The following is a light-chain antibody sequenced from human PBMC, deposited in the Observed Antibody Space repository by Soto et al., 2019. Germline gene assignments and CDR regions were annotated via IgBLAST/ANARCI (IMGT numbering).Light chain of an antibody. CDR1: SSDVGGYNY. CDR2: EVS. J-gene: IGLJ1*01. CDR3: CSYAGSYTLYV. V-gene: IGLV2-14*01. Sequence: QSALTQPASVSGSPGQSITISCTGTSSDVGGYNYVSWYQQYPGKAPKLMIYEVSNRPSGVSNRFSGSKSGNTASLTISGLQAEDEADYYCCSYAGSYTLYVFGTGTKVTVL.